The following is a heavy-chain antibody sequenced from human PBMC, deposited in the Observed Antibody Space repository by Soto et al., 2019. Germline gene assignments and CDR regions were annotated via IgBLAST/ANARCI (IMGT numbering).Heavy chain of an antibody. CDR2: ITNTGITT. D-gene: IGHD4-17*01. V-gene: IGHV3-23*01. Sequence: EVQLLESGGALVQPGGSLRLSCAASGFGFSTHALSWVRQAPGKGLEWLSSITNTGITTHYADSVKGRFTISRENSRNTLDLEMNNLRVDDTAVYYCAKGFDDGDTKHIDHWGQGTLVTVSS. CDR1: GFGFSTHA. CDR3: AKGFDDGDTKHIDH. J-gene: IGHJ4*02.